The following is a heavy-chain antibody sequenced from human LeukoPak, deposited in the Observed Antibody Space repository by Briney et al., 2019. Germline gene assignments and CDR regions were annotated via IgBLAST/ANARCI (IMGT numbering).Heavy chain of an antibody. CDR3: ARLLVQETTDY. D-gene: IGHD3-10*01. CDR1: GGSISSSSYY. CDR2: IYYSGST. Sequence: SETLSLTCTVSGGSISSSSYYWGWIRQPPGKGLEWIGSIYYSGSTYYNPSLKSRVTISVDTSKNQFSLKLSSVTAADTAVYYCARLLVQETTDYWGQGTLVTVSS. V-gene: IGHV4-39*01. J-gene: IGHJ4*02.